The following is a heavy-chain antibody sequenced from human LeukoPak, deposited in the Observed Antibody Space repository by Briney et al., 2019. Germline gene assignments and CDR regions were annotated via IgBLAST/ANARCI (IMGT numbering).Heavy chain of an antibody. CDR1: GGSISSSSYY. D-gene: IGHD6-13*01. CDR2: IYYSGST. CDR3: ARYSSSWYNDYYYCGMDV. Sequence: SETLSLTCTVSGGSISSSSYYWGWIRQPPGKGLEWIGYIYYSGSTNYNPSLKSRVTISVDTSKNQFSLKLSSVTAADTAVYYCARYSSSWYNDYYYCGMDVWGQGTTVTVSS. V-gene: IGHV4-61*05. J-gene: IGHJ6*02.